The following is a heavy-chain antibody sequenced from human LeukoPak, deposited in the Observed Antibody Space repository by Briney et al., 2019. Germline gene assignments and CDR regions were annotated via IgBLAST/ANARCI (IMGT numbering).Heavy chain of an antibody. CDR3: AKGVVVVMATEFDY. CDR2: ISGRGGST. CDR1: GFTFSDYY. Sequence: GGSLRLSCAASGFTFSDYYMSWVRQAPGKGLEWVSVISGRGGSTYYADSVKGRFTISRDNSKNTLYLQMNSLRAEDTAVYYCAKGVVVVMATEFDYWGQGTLVTVSS. J-gene: IGHJ4*02. D-gene: IGHD3-22*01. V-gene: IGHV3-23*01.